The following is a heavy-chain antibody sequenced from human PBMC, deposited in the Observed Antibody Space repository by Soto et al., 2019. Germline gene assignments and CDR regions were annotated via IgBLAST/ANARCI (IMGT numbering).Heavy chain of an antibody. CDR1: GFTFSSYA. V-gene: IGHV3-30-3*01. Sequence: QVHLVESGGGVVQPGRSLRLSCAASGFTFSSYAMHWVRQAPGKGLELVAVISYDGSNKYYADSVTGRFTISRDNSKNTLYLQMNSLRAEDTAVYYCARDPLSAAAGYFDYWGQGTLVTVSS. CDR3: ARDPLSAAAGYFDY. J-gene: IGHJ4*02. D-gene: IGHD6-13*01. CDR2: ISYDGSNK.